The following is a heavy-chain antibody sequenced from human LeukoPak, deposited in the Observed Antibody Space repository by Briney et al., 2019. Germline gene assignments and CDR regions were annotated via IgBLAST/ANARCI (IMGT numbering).Heavy chain of an antibody. CDR2: INPNSGDT. V-gene: IGHV1-2*02. D-gene: IGHD2-21*02. Sequence: ASVRVSCTASGCTFTGYCMHWVRQAPGQGLEWMGWINPNSGDTNYAQTFKGRVTMTRDTSISTAYMELSRLRADDTAVYYCARGCPVTGCLAYCGQGTLVTVSS. CDR1: GCTFTGYC. J-gene: IGHJ4*02. CDR3: ARGCPVTGCLAY.